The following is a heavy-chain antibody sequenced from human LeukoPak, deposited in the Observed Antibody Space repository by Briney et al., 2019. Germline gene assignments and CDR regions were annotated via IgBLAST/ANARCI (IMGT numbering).Heavy chain of an antibody. Sequence: ASVKVSCKASGYTFTSYDINWVRQATGQGLEWMGWMNPNSGNTGYAQKFQGRVTMTRDMSTSTVYMELGSLRSEDTAVYYCARERLYYDILTGYTPGYYFDYWGQGTLVTVSS. CDR2: MNPNSGNT. V-gene: IGHV1-8*01. D-gene: IGHD3-9*01. CDR3: ARERLYYDILTGYTPGYYFDY. CDR1: GYTFTSYD. J-gene: IGHJ4*02.